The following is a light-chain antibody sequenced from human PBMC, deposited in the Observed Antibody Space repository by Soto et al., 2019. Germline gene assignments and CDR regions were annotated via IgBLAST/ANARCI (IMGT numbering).Light chain of an antibody. CDR3: NSFRVSHLYV. Sequence: QSALSQPASVSGSPGQTITISCTGTSTAVGGYNAVSWYQHHPGKAPKLILYEVTHRPSGVSDRFSASKSGNTASLTISGLQAEDEADYYCNSFRVSHLYVFGTGTKVTVL. J-gene: IGLJ1*01. CDR2: EVT. V-gene: IGLV2-14*01. CDR1: STAVGGYNA.